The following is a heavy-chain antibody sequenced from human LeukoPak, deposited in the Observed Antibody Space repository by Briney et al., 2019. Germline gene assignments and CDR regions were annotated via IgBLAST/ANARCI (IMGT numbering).Heavy chain of an antibody. CDR1: GGSISSSRYY. CDR3: AKHYMGSSYNHGLDC. Sequence: PSETLSLTCTVSGGSISSSRYYGGWIRQPPGKGLEWIGSLYYSGNTYYNPSLKSRVTISVDTSKNQFSLKLSSVTAADTALYYCAKHYMGSSYNHGLDCWGQGTLVTVSS. J-gene: IGHJ4*02. V-gene: IGHV4-39*01. D-gene: IGHD3-10*01. CDR2: LYYSGNT.